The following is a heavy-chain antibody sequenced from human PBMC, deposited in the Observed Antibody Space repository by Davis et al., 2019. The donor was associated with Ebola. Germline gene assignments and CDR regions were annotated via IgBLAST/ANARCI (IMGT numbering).Heavy chain of an antibody. Sequence: PGGSLRLSCTASGFTFGDYAMSWVRQAPGKGLEWVGFIRSKAYGGITEYAASVKGRFTISRDDSKSIAYLQMNSLKTEDTAVYYCTTSGYFDWDVMITRHSLFDYWGQGTLVTVSS. J-gene: IGHJ4*02. CDR2: IRSKAYGGIT. CDR1: GFTFGDYA. V-gene: IGHV3-49*04. D-gene: IGHD3-9*01. CDR3: TTSGYFDWDVMITRHSLFDY.